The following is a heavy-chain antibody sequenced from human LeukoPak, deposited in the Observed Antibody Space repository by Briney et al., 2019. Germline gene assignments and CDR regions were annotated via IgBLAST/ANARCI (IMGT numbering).Heavy chain of an antibody. CDR1: VGSFSDYY. D-gene: IGHD1-26*01. Sequence: SETLSLTCAVYVGSFSDYYWTWIRRPPGEGLEWIGEINHSGTTNYNPSLKSRVTISVDTSKNQFSLKLSSVTAADTAVYYCARLEWSGSSYFDYWGQGTLVTVSS. J-gene: IGHJ4*02. CDR2: INHSGTT. CDR3: ARLEWSGSSYFDY. V-gene: IGHV4-34*01.